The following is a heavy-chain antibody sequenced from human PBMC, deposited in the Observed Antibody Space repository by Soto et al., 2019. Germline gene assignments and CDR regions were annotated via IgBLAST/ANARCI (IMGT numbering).Heavy chain of an antibody. Sequence: EVQLLESGGGLVQPGGSLRLSCAASGFTFSSYAMSWVRQAPGKGLEWVSTISGSGGTSYYADSVKGRFTISRDNSKNTLYLQMNSLRAEDPAVYYCAKPAYYYGSGSYYNVCAFDVWGQGTMVTVSS. CDR3: AKPAYYYGSGSYYNVCAFDV. J-gene: IGHJ3*01. CDR1: GFTFSSYA. CDR2: ISGSGGTS. V-gene: IGHV3-23*01. D-gene: IGHD3-10*01.